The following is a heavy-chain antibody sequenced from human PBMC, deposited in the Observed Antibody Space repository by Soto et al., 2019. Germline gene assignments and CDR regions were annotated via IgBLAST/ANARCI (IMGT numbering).Heavy chain of an antibody. J-gene: IGHJ4*01. CDR2: ISYEGSNK. Sequence: GGSLRLSCAASGFTFSSYAMHWVRQAPGKGLEWVAVISYEGSNKYYADSVKGRFTISRDNSKNTLYLQMNSLRAEDTAVYYCAKDRRITMVRGVLRAFDSWGQGNLVTVSS. CDR1: GFTFSSYA. CDR3: AKDRRITMVRGVLRAFDS. V-gene: IGHV3-30-3*02. D-gene: IGHD3-10*01.